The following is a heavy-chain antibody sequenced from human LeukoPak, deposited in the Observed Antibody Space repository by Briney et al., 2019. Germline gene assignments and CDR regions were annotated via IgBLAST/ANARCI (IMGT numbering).Heavy chain of an antibody. J-gene: IGHJ4*02. D-gene: IGHD5-12*01. CDR1: GFTVSSNY. Sequence: GGSLRLSCAASGFTVSSNYMSWVRQAPGKGLEWVSAISGSGGSTYYADSVKGRFTISRDNSKNTLYLQMNSLRAEDTAVYYCAKSRVGYVALDYWGQGTLVTVSS. CDR2: ISGSGGST. CDR3: AKSRVGYVALDY. V-gene: IGHV3-23*01.